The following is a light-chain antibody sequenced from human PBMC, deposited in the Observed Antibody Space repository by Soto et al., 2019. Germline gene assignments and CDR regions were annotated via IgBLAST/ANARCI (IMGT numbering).Light chain of an antibody. CDR2: GAS. CDR1: QDISDD. J-gene: IGKJ2*01. CDR3: QQYYNIPRT. Sequence: AIQMTQSPSSLSASVGDRVTITCRASQDISDDVGWYQQTPGKAPKLLISGASRLQSGVPSRFSGSGSGAAFTLTISSLQPEDFATYFCQQYYNIPRTFGQGTKLESK. V-gene: IGKV1-6*01.